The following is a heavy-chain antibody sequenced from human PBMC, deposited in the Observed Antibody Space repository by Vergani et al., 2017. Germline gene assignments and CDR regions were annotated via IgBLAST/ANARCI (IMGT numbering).Heavy chain of an antibody. CDR3: ARSRPDCTSGSCPAI. V-gene: IGHV4-61*02. CDR1: GESIRSGSHY. D-gene: IGHD2-15*01. Sequence: QVKLQESGPGLLKPSQTLSLTCTVSGESIRSGSHYWSWIRQPAGKGPEWIGHIHTGGSTDLNPSFKSRVSISVDNSKSQFSLKLNSVTVADTAVYYCARSRPDCTSGSCPAIWGQGTLVTVSS. CDR2: IHTGGST. J-gene: IGHJ4*02.